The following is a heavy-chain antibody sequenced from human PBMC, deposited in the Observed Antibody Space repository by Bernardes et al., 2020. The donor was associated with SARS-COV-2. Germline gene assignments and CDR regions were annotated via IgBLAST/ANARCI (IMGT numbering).Heavy chain of an antibody. CDR3: AGSGVPGWEGWRDGWFDP. V-gene: IGHV4-39*01. D-gene: IGHD1-26*01. J-gene: IGHJ5*02. CDR2: IYYSGIT. CDR1: GGSISSGSYY. Sequence: SETLSLTCTVSGGSISSGSYYWGWIRQPPGKGLEWIGSIYYSGITYYNPSLKSRGTISIDTSRNQFSLNLSSVTAADTAVYYCAGSGVPGWEGWRDGWFDPWGRGTLVTDSS.